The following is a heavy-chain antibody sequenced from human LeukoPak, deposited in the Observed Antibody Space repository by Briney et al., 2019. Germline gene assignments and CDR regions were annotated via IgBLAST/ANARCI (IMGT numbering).Heavy chain of an antibody. CDR1: GFTFSGYS. V-gene: IGHV3-48*04. D-gene: IGHD2-8*01. CDR2: ISSSSSTT. Sequence: GGSLRLSCAASGFTFSGYSMNWVRQAPGKGLEWVSYISSSSSTTYYADSVQGRFTISRDNAKNSLYLQMNSLRAEDTAVYYCARESPEWRYFDYWGQGTLVTVSS. J-gene: IGHJ4*02. CDR3: ARESPEWRYFDY.